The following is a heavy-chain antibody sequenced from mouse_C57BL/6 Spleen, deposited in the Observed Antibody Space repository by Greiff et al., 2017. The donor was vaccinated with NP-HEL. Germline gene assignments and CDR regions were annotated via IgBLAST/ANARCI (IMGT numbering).Heavy chain of an antibody. D-gene: IGHD1-2*01. J-gene: IGHJ1*03. Sequence: EVQLVESGGGLVKPGGSLKLSCAASGFTFSDYGMHWVRQAPEKGLEWVAYISSGSSTIYYADTVQGRFPISRDNAKNTLFLQMTSLRSEDTAMYYCARGYHISHWYFDVWGTGTTVTVSS. CDR2: ISSGSSTI. CDR1: GFTFSDYG. CDR3: ARGYHISHWYFDV. V-gene: IGHV5-17*01.